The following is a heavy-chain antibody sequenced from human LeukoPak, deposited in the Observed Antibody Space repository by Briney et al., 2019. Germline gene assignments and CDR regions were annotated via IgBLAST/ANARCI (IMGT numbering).Heavy chain of an antibody. V-gene: IGHV3-23*01. Sequence: PGGSLRLSCAASGLTFSNYAMSWVRQAPGKGLEWVSGISDSGGSTYYADSVKGRFIISRDNSKNTLYLQMNSLRAEDTAVYYCARDLVVPAAGSFDPWGQGTLVTVSS. CDR3: ARDLVVPAAGSFDP. CDR2: ISDSGGST. CDR1: GLTFSNYA. J-gene: IGHJ5*02. D-gene: IGHD2-2*01.